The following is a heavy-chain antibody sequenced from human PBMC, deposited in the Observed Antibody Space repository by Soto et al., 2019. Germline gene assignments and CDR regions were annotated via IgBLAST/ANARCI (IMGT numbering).Heavy chain of an antibody. Sequence: GTSVKVSCTASGYTFTSYGISWVRQAPGQGLEWLGRINPILSMSNYAQYFQGRVTITADKSTSTAYMELSSLRSEDTAMYYCATNYGSGYRAFDFWGQGALVTV. D-gene: IGHD3-10*01. CDR3: ATNYGSGYRAFDF. J-gene: IGHJ4*02. CDR1: GYTFTSYG. CDR2: INPILSMS. V-gene: IGHV1-69*04.